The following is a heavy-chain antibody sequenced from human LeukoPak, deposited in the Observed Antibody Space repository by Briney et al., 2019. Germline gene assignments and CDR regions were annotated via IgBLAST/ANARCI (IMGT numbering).Heavy chain of an antibody. CDR3: ARQGTIVAGTLGTTCDY. CDR1: GYSFTNYW. Sequence: GESLKISCKASGYSFTNYWIGWVRQMPGKGLEWMGITYPGDSDTKYSPSFQGQVPISADKSINTAYLQWSSLRASDTAMYYCARQGTIVAGTLGTTCDYWGQGTLLTVSS. D-gene: IGHD5-12*01. CDR2: TYPGDSDT. V-gene: IGHV5-51*01. J-gene: IGHJ4*02.